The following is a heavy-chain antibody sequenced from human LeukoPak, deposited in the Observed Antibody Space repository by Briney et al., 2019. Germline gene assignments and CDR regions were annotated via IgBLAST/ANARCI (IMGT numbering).Heavy chain of an antibody. J-gene: IGHJ6*02. D-gene: IGHD3-16*01. CDR2: IYYSGRT. Sequence: SETLSLTCTVSGGSISSTSHYWSWIRQHPGKGLERIGYIYYSGRTYYNPSLKSRVTISVDTSKNQFSLKLSSVTAADTAVYYCARRSDDYVWGDGLDVWGQGTTVTVSS. CDR3: ARRSDDYVWGDGLDV. CDR1: GGSISSTSHY. V-gene: IGHV4-31*03.